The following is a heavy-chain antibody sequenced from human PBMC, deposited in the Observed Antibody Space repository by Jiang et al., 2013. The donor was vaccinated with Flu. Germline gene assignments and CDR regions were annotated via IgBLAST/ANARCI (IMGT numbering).Heavy chain of an antibody. J-gene: IGHJ4*02. CDR2: ISYDGSNK. CDR1: GFTFSSYA. CDR3: ARGSSPAVYHHFDY. V-gene: IGHV3-30-3*01. D-gene: IGHD2-8*01. Sequence: RLSCAASGFTFSSYAMHWVRQAPGKGLEWVAVISYDGSNKYYADSVKGRFTISRDNSKNTLYLQMNTLRAEDTAVYYCARGSSPAVYHHFDYWGQGTLVTVSS.